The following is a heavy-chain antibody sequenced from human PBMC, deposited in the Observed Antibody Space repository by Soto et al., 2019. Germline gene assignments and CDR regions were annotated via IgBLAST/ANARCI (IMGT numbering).Heavy chain of an antibody. CDR1: GFTFSSYW. D-gene: IGHD3-9*01. Sequence: EVQLVESGGGLVQPGGSLRLSCAASGFTFSSYWMHWVRQAPGKGLVWVSRINSDGSSTSYADSVKGRFTISRDNAKNTLDRQMNSLRAEDTAVYYCARYFDWLAYAFDIWGQGTMVTVSS. CDR3: ARYFDWLAYAFDI. J-gene: IGHJ3*02. V-gene: IGHV3-74*01. CDR2: INSDGSST.